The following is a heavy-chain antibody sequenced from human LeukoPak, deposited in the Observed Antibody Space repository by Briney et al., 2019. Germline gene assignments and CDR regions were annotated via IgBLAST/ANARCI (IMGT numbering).Heavy chain of an antibody. CDR2: ISSSSSYI. CDR1: GFTFSSYS. Sequence: GGSLRLSCAASGFTFSSYSMNWVRQAPGKGLEWVSSISSSSSYIYYGDSVKGRFTISRDNAKNSLYLQMNSLRAEDTAVYYCARDPSGWLTSDDYFDYWGQGTLVTVSS. V-gene: IGHV3-21*01. CDR3: ARDPSGWLTSDDYFDY. D-gene: IGHD6-19*01. J-gene: IGHJ4*02.